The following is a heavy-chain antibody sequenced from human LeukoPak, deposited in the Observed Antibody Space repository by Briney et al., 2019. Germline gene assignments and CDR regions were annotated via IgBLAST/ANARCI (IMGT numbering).Heavy chain of an antibody. Sequence: KTSETLSLTCAVYVGSFSGYYWSWIRQPPGKGLEWIGEIYHSGNTNYNPSLKSRVTISGDTPKNQFSLKLSSVTAADTAVYYCARGRLSITMVRSNGFDPWGQGTLVTVSS. J-gene: IGHJ5*02. V-gene: IGHV4-34*01. CDR3: ARGRLSITMVRSNGFDP. D-gene: IGHD3-10*01. CDR2: IYHSGNT. CDR1: VGSFSGYY.